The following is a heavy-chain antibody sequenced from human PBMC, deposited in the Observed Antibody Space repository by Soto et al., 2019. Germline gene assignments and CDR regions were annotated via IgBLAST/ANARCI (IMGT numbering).Heavy chain of an antibody. D-gene: IGHD6-13*01. J-gene: IGHJ4*02. CDR2: IIPIFGTT. V-gene: IGHV1-69*01. CDR1: GGSFSRYA. Sequence: QVQLVQSGAEVRKPGSSVKVSCKASGGSFSRYAITWVRQAPGQGLEWMGGIIPIFGTTNYAQKFQGRVTITADESTSTAYMELSSLRSEDTAVYYCASRAASGIGYFDSWGQGTLVTVSS. CDR3: ASRAASGIGYFDS.